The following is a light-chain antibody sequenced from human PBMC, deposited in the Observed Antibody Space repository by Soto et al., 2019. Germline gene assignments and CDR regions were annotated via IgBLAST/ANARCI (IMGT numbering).Light chain of an antibody. V-gene: IGLV2-8*01. CDR2: EVT. CDR3: SSNVGTNKMV. CDR1: SSDVGAYKY. Sequence: QSALTQPPSASGSPGQSVTISCTGTSSDVGAYKYVSWYQQHPGKAPRLLIYEVTKRPSGVPDRFSGSTSGNTASLSVSGLQSEDEADYFCSSNVGTNKMVFGGGTKLTVL. J-gene: IGLJ2*01.